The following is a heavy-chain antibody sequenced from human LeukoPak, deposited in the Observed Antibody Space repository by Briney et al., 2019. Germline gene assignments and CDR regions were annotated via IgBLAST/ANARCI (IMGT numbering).Heavy chain of an antibody. CDR2: IKEDESEK. CDR3: ARDPYSGSYGDSYYYYMDV. Sequence: GSLRLSCAASGFTFSSYWMSWVRQAPGNGPEWVANIKEDESEKNYVDSVKGRFTISRDSAKNSLYLQMNSLRAEDTAIYYCARDPYSGSYGDSYYYYMDVWGKGTTVTISS. V-gene: IGHV3-7*01. CDR1: GFTFSSYW. D-gene: IGHD1-26*01. J-gene: IGHJ6*03.